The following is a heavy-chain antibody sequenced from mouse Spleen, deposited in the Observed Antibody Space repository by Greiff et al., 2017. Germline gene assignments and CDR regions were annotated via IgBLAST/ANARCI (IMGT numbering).Heavy chain of an antibody. Sequence: EVQLQQSGPELVKPGASVKMSCKASGYTFTDYNMHWVKQSHGKSLEWIGYINPNNGGTSYNQKFKGKATLTVNKSSSTAYMELRSLTSEDSAVYYCARGHYSKAWFAYWGQGTLVTVSA. J-gene: IGHJ3*01. CDR2: INPNNGGT. V-gene: IGHV1-22*01. CDR3: ARGHYSKAWFAY. D-gene: IGHD2-5*01. CDR1: GYTFTDYN.